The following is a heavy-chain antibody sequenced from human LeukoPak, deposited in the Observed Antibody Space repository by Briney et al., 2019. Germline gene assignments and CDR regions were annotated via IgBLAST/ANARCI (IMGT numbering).Heavy chain of an antibody. J-gene: IGHJ4*02. D-gene: IGHD3-10*01. Sequence: ASVKVSCKASGYTFTGYYIHWVRQAPGQGLEWMGWINPNSGGTNYAQKFQGRVAMTRDTSISTAYMELSRLRSDDTAMYYCAKEPNGSGTNPSDYWGQGTLVTVSS. CDR3: AKEPNGSGTNPSDY. CDR1: GYTFTGYY. V-gene: IGHV1-2*02. CDR2: INPNSGGT.